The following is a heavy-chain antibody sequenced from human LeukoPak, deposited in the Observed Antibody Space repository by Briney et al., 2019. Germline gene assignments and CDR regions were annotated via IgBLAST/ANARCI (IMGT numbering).Heavy chain of an antibody. D-gene: IGHD4-23*01. Sequence: SETLSLTCAVYGGSFSGYYWSWIRQPPGKGLEWIGEINHSGSTDYNPSLKSRVTISVDTSKNQFSLKLSSVTAADTAVYYCARGPGTVAHDYWGQGTLVTVSS. CDR1: GGSFSGYY. V-gene: IGHV4-34*01. CDR3: ARGPGTVAHDY. CDR2: INHSGST. J-gene: IGHJ4*02.